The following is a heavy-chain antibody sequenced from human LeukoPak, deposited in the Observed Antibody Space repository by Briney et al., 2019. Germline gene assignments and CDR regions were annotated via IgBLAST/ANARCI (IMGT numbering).Heavy chain of an antibody. D-gene: IGHD2-15*01. CDR2: ISYDGSNK. CDR1: GFTFSSYA. Sequence: GRSLRLSCAASGFTFSSYAMHWVRQAPGKGLEWVAVISYDGSNKYYADSVKGRFTISRDNSKNTLYLQMNSLRAEDTAVYYCARDWALVVVVAATLDYWGQGTLVTVSS. V-gene: IGHV3-30-3*01. J-gene: IGHJ4*02. CDR3: ARDWALVVVVAATLDY.